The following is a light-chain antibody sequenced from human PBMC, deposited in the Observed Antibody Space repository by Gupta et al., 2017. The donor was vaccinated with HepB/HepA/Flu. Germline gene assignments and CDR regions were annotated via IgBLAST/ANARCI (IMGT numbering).Light chain of an antibody. V-gene: IGLV1-51*02. CDR3: GTWDSSLGAGV. Sequence: QSVFTQPPSVSAAPGQKVTISCSGTTSNIGNNYGSCYQQLPATAPQLLIDENNKRPSGTPDRFCGSKSGTSAPLGITGLQTGDAADYYCGTWDSSLGAGVFGGGTKLTVL. CDR2: ENN. CDR1: TSNIGNNY. J-gene: IGLJ3*02.